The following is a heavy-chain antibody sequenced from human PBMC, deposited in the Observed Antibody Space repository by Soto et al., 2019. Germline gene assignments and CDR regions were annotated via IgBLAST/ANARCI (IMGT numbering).Heavy chain of an antibody. Sequence: HHGGSLRLSCSASGFTFSSFAMYWVRQATGKGLDYVADISNNGATTYYADSVKDRFIISRDNSKSTLYLQMTSLREEDTGVFYCVKDKGATIKRVTMDVWGQGATVTVS. CDR1: GFTFSSFA. CDR3: VKDKGATIKRVTMDV. D-gene: IGHD2-21*02. V-gene: IGHV3-64D*08. CDR2: ISNNGATT. J-gene: IGHJ6*02.